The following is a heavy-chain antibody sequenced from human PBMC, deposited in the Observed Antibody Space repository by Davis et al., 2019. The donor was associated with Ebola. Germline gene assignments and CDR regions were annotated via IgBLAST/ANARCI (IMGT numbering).Heavy chain of an antibody. CDR2: TYYYRSKWYI. D-gene: IGHD3-3*01. CDR3: ARGWLRGYLDY. V-gene: IGHV6-1*01. J-gene: IGHJ4*02. Sequence: HSQTLSLTCAISGDSVSGNNGAWNWIRQSPSRGLEWLGRTYYYRSKWYIDYAESVRGRIIINADPSKNQFSLQLNSVTPEDTAVYYCARGWLRGYLDYWGQGTLVTVSS. CDR1: GDSVSGNNGA.